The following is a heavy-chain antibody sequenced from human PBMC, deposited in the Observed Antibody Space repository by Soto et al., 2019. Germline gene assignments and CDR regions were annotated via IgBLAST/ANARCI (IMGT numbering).Heavy chain of an antibody. V-gene: IGHV4-39*01. CDR1: GGSVSSRSYY. D-gene: IGHD6-6*01. CDR3: ARVISSSSSLGLPYYYYGMDV. J-gene: IGHJ6*02. CDR2: IYYSGST. Sequence: KAAETLSLTCTVSGGSVSSRSYYWGWIRQPPGKGLEWIGSIYYSGSTYYNPSLNSRITMSVDTSKSQFSLKLSSVTAADTAVYYCARVISSSSSLGLPYYYYGMDVWGQGTTVTVSS.